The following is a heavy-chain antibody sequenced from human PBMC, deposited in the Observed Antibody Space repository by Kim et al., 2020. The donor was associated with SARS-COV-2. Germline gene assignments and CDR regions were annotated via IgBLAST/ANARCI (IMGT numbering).Heavy chain of an antibody. CDR1: GGTFSSYA. V-gene: IGHV1-69*13. Sequence: SVKVSCKASGGTFSSYAISWVRQAPGQGLEWMGGIIPIFGTANYAQKFQGRVTITADESRSTTYMELSSLNSEDTAVYYCARVGLHYYDSSGYYDYWGQGTLVTVSS. CDR3: ARVGLHYYDSSGYYDY. J-gene: IGHJ4*02. D-gene: IGHD3-22*01. CDR2: IIPIFGTA.